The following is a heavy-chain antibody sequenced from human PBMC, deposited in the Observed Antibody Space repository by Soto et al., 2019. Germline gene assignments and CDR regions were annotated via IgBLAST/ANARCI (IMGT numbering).Heavy chain of an antibody. CDR2: INPISGDT. CDR3: ARFNRTPYGMDV. D-gene: IGHD2-2*01. J-gene: IGHJ6*02. CDR1: GYTFTGHY. Sequence: QVQLVQSGAEVKKPGASVKVSCKASGYTFTGHYIQLVRQAPGQGLEWMGWINPISGDTNYAQQFQGRVTMTRDTAITTAYRDLSSLMSGDTAVYDSARFNRTPYGMDVRGQGTTVIVYS. V-gene: IGHV1-2*02.